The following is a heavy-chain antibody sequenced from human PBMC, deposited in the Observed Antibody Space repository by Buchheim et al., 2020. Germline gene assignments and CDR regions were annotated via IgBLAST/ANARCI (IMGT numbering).Heavy chain of an antibody. CDR1: GYTFTSYD. D-gene: IGHD2-2*01. CDR2: MNPNSGNT. Sequence: QVQLVQSGAEVKKPGASVKVSCKASGYTFTSYDINWVRQATGQGLEWMGWMNPNSGNTGYAQKFQGRVTMTRNTSISTAYMELSRLSSEHTAVYYIAGGGCVSSSSRYDDNDYGMDVWGQVT. J-gene: IGHJ6*02. V-gene: IGHV1-8*01. CDR3: AGGGCVSSSSRYDDNDYGMDV.